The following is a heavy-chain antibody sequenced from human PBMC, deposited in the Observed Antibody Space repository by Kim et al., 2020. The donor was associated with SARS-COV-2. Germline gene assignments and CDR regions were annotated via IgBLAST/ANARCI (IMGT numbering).Heavy chain of an antibody. CDR3: ASLRWGGYYFAY. CDR1: GGSISSYY. CDR2: IYYSGST. D-gene: IGHD3-3*01. J-gene: IGHJ4*02. Sequence: SETLSLTCTVSGGSISSYYWSWIRQPPGKGLEWIGYIYYSGSTNYNPSLKSRVTISVDTSKNQFSLKLSSVTAADTAVYYCASLRWGGYYFAYWGQGTLVTVSS. V-gene: IGHV4-59*13.